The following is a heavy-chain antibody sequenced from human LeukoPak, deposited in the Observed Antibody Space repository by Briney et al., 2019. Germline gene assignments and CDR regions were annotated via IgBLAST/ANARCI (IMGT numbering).Heavy chain of an antibody. CDR2: IYYKGIT. V-gene: IGHV4-59*01. CDR1: GGSISSYY. Sequence: SETLSLTCTVSGGSISSYYWSWIRQPPGKGLEWICYIYYKGITDYNPSLKSRITISLDTSRNQFSLKLNSVTAADTAVYYCASGKSSALANYFDLWGQGTLVTVSS. J-gene: IGHJ4*02. CDR3: ASGKSSALANYFDL. D-gene: IGHD5-18*01.